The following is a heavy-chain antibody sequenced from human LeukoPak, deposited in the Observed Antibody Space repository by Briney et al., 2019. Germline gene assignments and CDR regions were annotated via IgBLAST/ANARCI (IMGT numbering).Heavy chain of an antibody. J-gene: IGHJ6*03. D-gene: IGHD6-13*01. CDR1: GGTFISYA. Sequence: SVKVSFKASGGTFISYAICWVRPAPGQGLEWMGGIIPIFGTANYAQKFQGRVTITTDESTSTAYMELSSLRSEDTAVYYCARSVAAAGTFDYYYMDVWGKGTTVTVSS. CDR2: IIPIFGTA. V-gene: IGHV1-69*05. CDR3: ARSVAAAGTFDYYYMDV.